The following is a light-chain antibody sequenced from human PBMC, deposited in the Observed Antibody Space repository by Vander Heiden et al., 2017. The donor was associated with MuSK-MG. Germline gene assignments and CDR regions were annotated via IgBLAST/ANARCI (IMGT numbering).Light chain of an antibody. Sequence: EIVMTQSPSTLSVSPGERATLSCRASQSVSSNLAWYQQKPGQAPRLLIYGASTRDTGVPGRFSGSGYGTEFTLTSSSRQSEDSAVYYCQQNNNWPPITFGGGTKVEIK. CDR3: QQNNNWPPIT. J-gene: IGKJ4*01. CDR1: QSVSSN. V-gene: IGKV3-15*01. CDR2: GAS.